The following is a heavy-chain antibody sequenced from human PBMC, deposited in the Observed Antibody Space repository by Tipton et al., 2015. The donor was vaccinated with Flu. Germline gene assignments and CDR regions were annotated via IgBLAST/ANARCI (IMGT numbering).Heavy chain of an antibody. CDR3: ARDTIFGVAH. D-gene: IGHD3-3*01. J-gene: IGHJ4*02. CDR2: VYSNGST. V-gene: IGHV4-59*12. CDR1: GGSFDLFW. Sequence: LRLSCTVSGGSFDLFWWSWIRQSPGKGLQWIGHVYSNGSTKYDLSLKSRITISLEKSKKQFSLKLSSVTAADTAVYYCARDTIFGVAHWGQGTLVTVSS.